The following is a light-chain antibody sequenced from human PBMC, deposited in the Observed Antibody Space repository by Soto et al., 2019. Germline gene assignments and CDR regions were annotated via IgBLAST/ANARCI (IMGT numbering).Light chain of an antibody. V-gene: IGKV3-15*01. CDR1: QSVSSN. CDR3: QQYNNWPPDT. Sequence: EIVMTQSPATLSVSPGERATLSCRASQSVSSNLAWYQQKPGQSPRLLIYGASTRTTGIPARFSGSGSGTAFTHTISSLQSEDFAVYYCQQYNNWPPDTFGQGTKLEIK. J-gene: IGKJ2*01. CDR2: GAS.